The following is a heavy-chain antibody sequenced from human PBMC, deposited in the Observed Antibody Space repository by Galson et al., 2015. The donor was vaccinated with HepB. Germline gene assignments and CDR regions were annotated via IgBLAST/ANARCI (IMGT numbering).Heavy chain of an antibody. CDR1: GFTFSSYA. Sequence: SLRPSCAASGFTFSSYAMSWVRQAPGKGLEWVSAISGSGGSTYYADSVQGRFTIHRDNSKNTLYLQMNSLRAEDTAVYYCAKDLTGEGGGVDDWGQGTLVTVSS. J-gene: IGHJ4*02. CDR3: AKDLTGEGGGVDD. D-gene: IGHD3-16*01. CDR2: ISGSGGST. V-gene: IGHV3-23*01.